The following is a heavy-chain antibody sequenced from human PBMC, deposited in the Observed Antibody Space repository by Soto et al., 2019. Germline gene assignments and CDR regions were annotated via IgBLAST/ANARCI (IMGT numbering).Heavy chain of an antibody. CDR2: IYYSGST. CDR1: GGSISSGDYY. CDR3: ARSITMARGVIPRWLSPFDP. J-gene: IGHJ5*02. Sequence: PSETLSLTCTVSGGSISSGDYYWSWIRQPPGKGLEWIGYIYYSGSTYYNPSLKSRVTISVDTSKNQFSLKLSSVTAADTAVYYCARSITMARGVIPRWLSPFDPWGQGTLVTVSS. V-gene: IGHV4-30-4*01. D-gene: IGHD3-10*01.